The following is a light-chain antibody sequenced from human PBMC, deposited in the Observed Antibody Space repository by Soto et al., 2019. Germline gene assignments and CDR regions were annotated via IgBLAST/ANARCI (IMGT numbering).Light chain of an antibody. CDR3: QQYGSSPPVT. J-gene: IGKJ5*01. CDR1: QSVSSSY. CDR2: GAS. V-gene: IGKV3-20*01. Sequence: EIVLTQAPDTLSLSPGERATLSCRASQSVSSSYLAWYQQKPGQAPRLLIYGASGRATGIPDRFSGSGSGTLFTLTISILEPEDFALYYCQQYGSSPPVTFGQGTRLEI.